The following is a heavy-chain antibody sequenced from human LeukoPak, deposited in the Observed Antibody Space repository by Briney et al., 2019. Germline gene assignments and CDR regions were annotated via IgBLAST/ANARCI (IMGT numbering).Heavy chain of an antibody. D-gene: IGHD2-2*01. Sequence: SETLSLTCTVSGGSISSYYWSWIRQPPGKGLEWIGEINHSGSTNYNPSLKSRVAISIDTSRNQFSLQVTSVTAADTAVFYCARGAFHTSSVWFDPWGQGTLVAVSS. CDR3: ARGAFHTSSVWFDP. J-gene: IGHJ5*02. CDR1: GGSISSYY. V-gene: IGHV4-34*01. CDR2: INHSGST.